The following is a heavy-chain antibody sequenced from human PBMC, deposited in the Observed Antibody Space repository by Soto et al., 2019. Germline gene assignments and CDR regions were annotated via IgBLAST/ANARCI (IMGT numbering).Heavy chain of an antibody. V-gene: IGHV3-30-3*01. CDR2: ISDDGSNK. CDR3: ARHLSHLKSGWFDP. J-gene: IGHJ5*02. D-gene: IGHD3-3*02. CDR1: GFTFSSYA. Sequence: QEQLVESGGGVVQPGRSLRLSCAASGFTFSSYAMHWVRQAPGKGLEWVALISDDGSNKYYADSVKGRFTISRDNSKKTLYLQMNSLRVEDTALYYCARHLSHLKSGWFDPWGQGTLVTVSS.